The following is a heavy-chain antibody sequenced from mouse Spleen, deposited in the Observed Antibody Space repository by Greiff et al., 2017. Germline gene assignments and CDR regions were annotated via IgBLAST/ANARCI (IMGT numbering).Heavy chain of an antibody. Sequence: EVQLVESGAELVKPGASVKLSCTASGFNIKDYYMHWVKQRTEQGLEWIGRIDPEDGETKYAPKFQGKATITADTSSNTAYLQLSSLTSEDTAVYYCASITTVVASYYFDYWGQGTTLTVSS. V-gene: IGHV14-2*01. CDR2: IDPEDGET. D-gene: IGHD1-1*01. CDR1: GFNIKDYY. CDR3: ASITTVVASYYFDY. J-gene: IGHJ2*01.